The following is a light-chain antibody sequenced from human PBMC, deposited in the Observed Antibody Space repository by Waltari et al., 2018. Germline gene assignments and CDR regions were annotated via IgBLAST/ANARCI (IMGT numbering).Light chain of an antibody. CDR2: WAS. Sequence: DIVMTQSPDSLAVSLGERATINCKSSQRVLYSSHNKDYLAWYQQKPGQPPKLLIYWASTRESGVPDRFSGSGSGTDFTLTISRLEPEDFAVYYCQKYGSTPRPFGGGTKVEIK. CDR3: QKYGSTPRP. J-gene: IGKJ4*01. V-gene: IGKV4-1*01. CDR1: QRVLYSSHNKDY.